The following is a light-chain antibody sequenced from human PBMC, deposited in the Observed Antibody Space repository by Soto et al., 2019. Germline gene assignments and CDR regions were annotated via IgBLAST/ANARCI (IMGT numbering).Light chain of an antibody. J-gene: IGKJ5*01. V-gene: IGKV1-39*01. CDR1: QSINSW. CDR3: QQSYSTPIT. Sequence: DIQMTQSASTLSASVGDRVTITCRASQSINSWLAWYQQKPGKAPELLIYAASTLQSGVPSRFSGSGSGTDFTLTISCLQSEDFAAYYCQQSYSTPITFGQGTRLEIK. CDR2: AAS.